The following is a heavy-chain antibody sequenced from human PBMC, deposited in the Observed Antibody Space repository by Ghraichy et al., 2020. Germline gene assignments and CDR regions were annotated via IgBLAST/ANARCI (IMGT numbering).Heavy chain of an antibody. D-gene: IGHD1-1*01. CDR2: MSYSDRT. CDR3: ARSHGMF. V-gene: IGHV4-39*07. J-gene: IGHJ4*02. Sequence: VSGDSISRGTYQWAWIRQPPGKGLEWIGTMSYSDRTFDNPSLKSRVTISIDTSKNQFSLQLSSVTAADTAVYYCARSHGMFWGQGILVTVSS. CDR1: GDSISRGTYQ.